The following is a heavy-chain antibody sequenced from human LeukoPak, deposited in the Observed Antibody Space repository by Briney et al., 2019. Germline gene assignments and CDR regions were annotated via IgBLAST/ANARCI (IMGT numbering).Heavy chain of an antibody. CDR1: GFTFDDYA. Sequence: GGSLRLSCAASGFTFDDYAMHWVRQAPGKGLEWVSGISWNSGSIGYADSVKGRFTISRDNSKNTLYLQLNSLRAEDTAVYYCARRNRVTIFGVVINKNYYYYGMDVWGQGTTVTVSS. CDR3: ARRNRVTIFGVVINKNYYYYGMDV. V-gene: IGHV3-9*01. D-gene: IGHD3-3*01. CDR2: ISWNSGSI. J-gene: IGHJ6*02.